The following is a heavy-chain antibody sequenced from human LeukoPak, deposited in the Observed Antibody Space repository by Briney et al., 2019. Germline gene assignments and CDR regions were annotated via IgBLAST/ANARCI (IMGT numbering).Heavy chain of an antibody. V-gene: IGHV3-66*02. Sequence: AGGSLRLSCAASGFTVSSNYMSWVRQARGKWLEWVSVIYSGGSTYYADSVKGRFTISRDNSKNTLYLQMNSLRAEDTAVYYCARDGSGGWFDFDYWGQGTLVTVSS. CDR2: IYSGGST. J-gene: IGHJ4*02. CDR1: GFTVSSNY. CDR3: ARDGSGGWFDFDY. D-gene: IGHD6-19*01.